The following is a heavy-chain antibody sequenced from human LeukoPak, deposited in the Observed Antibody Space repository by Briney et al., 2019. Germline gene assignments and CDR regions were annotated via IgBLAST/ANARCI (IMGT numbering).Heavy chain of an antibody. J-gene: IGHJ6*02. Sequence: GGSLRLSCAASGFTFSSYAMSWVRQAPGKGLEWVSAISGSGGSTYYADSVKGRFTISRDNSKNTLYLQMNSLRAEDTAVYYCATEGDSSGYFHYYGMDVWGQGTTVTVSS. D-gene: IGHD3-22*01. CDR3: ATEGDSSGYFHYYGMDV. CDR1: GFTFSSYA. V-gene: IGHV3-23*01. CDR2: ISGSGGST.